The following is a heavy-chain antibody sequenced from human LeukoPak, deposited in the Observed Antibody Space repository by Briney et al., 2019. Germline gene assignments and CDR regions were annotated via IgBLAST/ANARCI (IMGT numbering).Heavy chain of an antibody. Sequence: GGSLRLSCAASGFTFSSYAMRWVRQAPGKGLEWVSTISGSGASTYYADSVKGRFTISRDNLKNTVYLQMSSLRADDTAVYYCVKGMTPFYYGMDVWGQGTTVTVSS. J-gene: IGHJ6*02. CDR2: ISGSGAST. CDR3: VKGMTPFYYGMDV. CDR1: GFTFSSYA. V-gene: IGHV3-23*01.